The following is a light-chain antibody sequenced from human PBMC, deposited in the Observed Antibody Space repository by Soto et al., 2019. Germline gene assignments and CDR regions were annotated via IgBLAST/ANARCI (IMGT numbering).Light chain of an antibody. Sequence: EIVLTQSPGTLSLSPGERATLSCRASQSVSNNYLAWYQQKPGQAPRLLIYGASNRATGIPDRFSGSGSGTDFTLTISRLEPEDFATYYCQQANSFPVTFGGGTKVEIK. J-gene: IGKJ4*01. CDR3: QQANSFPVT. CDR2: GAS. CDR1: QSVSNNY. V-gene: IGKV3-20*01.